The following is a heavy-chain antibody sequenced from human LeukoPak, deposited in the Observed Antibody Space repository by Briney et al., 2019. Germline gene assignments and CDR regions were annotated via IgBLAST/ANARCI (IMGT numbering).Heavy chain of an antibody. CDR3: ARSAYSSGWYGGVNWFDP. D-gene: IGHD6-19*01. Sequence: PSETLSLTCTVSGGSISNYYWSWIRQPPGKGLEWIGYIYYSGSTNYNPSLKSRVTISVDTSKSQCSLKLSSVTAADTAVYYCARSAYSSGWYGGVNWFDPWGQGTLVTVSS. V-gene: IGHV4-59*01. CDR2: IYYSGST. J-gene: IGHJ5*02. CDR1: GGSISNYY.